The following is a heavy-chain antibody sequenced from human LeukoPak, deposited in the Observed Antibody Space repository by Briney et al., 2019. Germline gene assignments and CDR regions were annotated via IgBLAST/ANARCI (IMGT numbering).Heavy chain of an antibody. D-gene: IGHD3-10*01. V-gene: IGHV4-61*02. J-gene: IGHJ4*02. CDR1: GASISSGNYY. Sequence: SETLSLTCNVSGASISSGNYYWTWIRQSAGKGLEWIGRIHTSGSPNYNPSLKSRVTISADTSKNQFSLKLTSVTAADTAVYYCARDQYYYGSGSYGLDYWGQGTLVTVSS. CDR2: IHTSGSP. CDR3: ARDQYYYGSGSYGLDY.